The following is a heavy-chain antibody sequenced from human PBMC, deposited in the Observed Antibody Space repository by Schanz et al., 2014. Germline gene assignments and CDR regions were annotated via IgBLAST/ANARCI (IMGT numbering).Heavy chain of an antibody. V-gene: IGHV4-34*01. Sequence: QVQLQQWGAGLLKASETLSLTCAVYGGSSSDCYWSWIRQPPGKGLEWIGEINHSGGTNYNPSLKSRVTMSLDSSKNQFSLILTSVTAADTAVYYCELITLDRGVRNDYWGQGTLVSVSS. D-gene: IGHD3-10*01. J-gene: IGHJ4*02. CDR1: GGSSSDCY. CDR2: INHSGGT. CDR3: ELITLDRGVRNDY.